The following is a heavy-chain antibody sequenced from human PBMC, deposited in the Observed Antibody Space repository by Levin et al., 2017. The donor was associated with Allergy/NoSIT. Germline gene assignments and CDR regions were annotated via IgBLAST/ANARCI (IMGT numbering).Heavy chain of an antibody. V-gene: IGHV3-7*01. CDR1: GFTFNNYW. D-gene: IGHD2-21*01. Sequence: PGGSLRLSCADSGFTFNNYWMAWVRQVSGKGLEWVANINQDGSQKSYVDSVKGRFTISRDNAKNSLYLQMNNLRAEDTAMYYCARDPGYSAFDCWGQGTLVTVSS. J-gene: IGHJ4*02. CDR3: ARDPGYSAFDC. CDR2: INQDGSQK.